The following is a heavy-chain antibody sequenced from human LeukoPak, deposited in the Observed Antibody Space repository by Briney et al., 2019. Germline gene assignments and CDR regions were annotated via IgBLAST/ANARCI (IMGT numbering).Heavy chain of an antibody. D-gene: IGHD6-25*01. CDR3: ARQTAATYHFDY. CDR1: GFTFSNYV. J-gene: IGHJ4*02. Sequence: PGGSLRLSCAASGFTFSNYVMTWVRQAPGKGLEWVSIINPSGGTTYYADSVKGRFTISRDNSKNTLYLQMNSLRAEDTAVYYCARQTAATYHFDYWGQGTLVTVSS. CDR2: INPSGGTT. V-gene: IGHV3-23*01.